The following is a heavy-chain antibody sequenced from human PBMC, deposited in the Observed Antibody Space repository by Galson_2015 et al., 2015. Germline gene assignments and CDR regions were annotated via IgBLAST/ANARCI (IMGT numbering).Heavy chain of an antibody. CDR3: ARHRAAGGGYYYGMDV. V-gene: IGHV5-51*01. CDR1: GYRFSNYW. J-gene: IGHJ6*02. Sequence: QSGAEVKKAGESLEISCKTSGYRFSNYWIAWARQMPGKGLEWMGIINPGDSDTRYSPSLQGQVATSVDKSMNTAYLQWSSLKASDTAMYYCARHRAAGGGYYYGMDVWGQGTTVTVSS. CDR2: INPGDSDT. D-gene: IGHD6-13*01.